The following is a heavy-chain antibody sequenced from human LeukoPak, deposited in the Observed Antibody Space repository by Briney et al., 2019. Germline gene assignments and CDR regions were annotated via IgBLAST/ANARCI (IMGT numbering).Heavy chain of an antibody. CDR1: GFTFSSYG. V-gene: IGHV3-33*01. D-gene: IGHD3-10*01. CDR2: IWYDGSNK. CDR3: ARDRSDYYGSGSYYLPWFDP. J-gene: IGHJ5*02. Sequence: GRSLRLSCAASGFTFSSYGMHWVRQAPGKGLEWAAVIWYDGSNKYYADSVKGRFTISRDNSKNTLYLQMNSLRAEDTAVYYCARDRSDYYGSGSYYLPWFDPRGQGTLVTVSS.